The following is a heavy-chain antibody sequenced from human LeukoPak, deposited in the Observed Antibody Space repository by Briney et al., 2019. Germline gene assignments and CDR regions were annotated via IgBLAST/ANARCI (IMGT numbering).Heavy chain of an antibody. CDR2: ISYDGSNK. CDR3: ASGSTHFDY. J-gene: IGHJ4*02. Sequence: GRSLRLSCAASGFTFSSYAMHWVRQAPDKGLEWVAVISYDGSNKYYADSVKGRFTISRDNSKNTLYLQMNSLRAEDTAVYYCASGSTHFDYWGQGTLVTVSS. V-gene: IGHV3-30-3*01. D-gene: IGHD1-26*01. CDR1: GFTFSSYA.